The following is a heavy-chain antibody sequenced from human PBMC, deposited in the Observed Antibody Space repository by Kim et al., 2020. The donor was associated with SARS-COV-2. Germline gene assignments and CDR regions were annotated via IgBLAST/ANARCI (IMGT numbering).Heavy chain of an antibody. V-gene: IGHV3-23*01. CDR1: GFSFSNFP. CDR2: ISASGGHT. D-gene: IGHD3-10*01. Sequence: GGSLRLSCAASGFSFSNFPMSWVRQAPGKGLEWVSGISASGGHTYYTASVRGRPTVSRDNSENTLFLQMSSLGVDDTAVYYCAKEMEVGLSTMDYWCQG. CDR3: AKEMEVGLSTMDY. J-gene: IGHJ4*02.